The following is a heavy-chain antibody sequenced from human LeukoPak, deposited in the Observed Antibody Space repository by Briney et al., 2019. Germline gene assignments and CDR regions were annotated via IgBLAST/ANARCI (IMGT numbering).Heavy chain of an antibody. V-gene: IGHV3-7*01. D-gene: IGHD5-12*01. Sequence: SGGSLRLSCEASGFSLSAAWMTWVRQAPGKGLEWVATIKNDGSDKYYVDSVKGRFTLSRDNAKNSVYLQMNSLRVEDTAVYYCVNLGYSDGGQGTLVTVSS. CDR1: GFSLSAAW. CDR2: IKNDGSDK. J-gene: IGHJ4*02. CDR3: VNLGYSD.